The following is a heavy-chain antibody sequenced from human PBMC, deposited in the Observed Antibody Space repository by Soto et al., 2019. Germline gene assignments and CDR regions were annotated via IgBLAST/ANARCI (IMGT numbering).Heavy chain of an antibody. D-gene: IGHD5-18*01. J-gene: IGHJ6*02. CDR1: GFTFSGSA. V-gene: IGHV3-73*01. CDR2: IRSKANSYAT. Sequence: GGSLRLSCAASGFTFSGSAMHWVRQASGKGLEWVGRIRSKANSYATAYAASVKGRFTISRDDSKNTAYLQMNSLKTEDTAVYYCTRLDGYSYGSVYYYYGMDVWGQGTTVTVSS. CDR3: TRLDGYSYGSVYYYYGMDV.